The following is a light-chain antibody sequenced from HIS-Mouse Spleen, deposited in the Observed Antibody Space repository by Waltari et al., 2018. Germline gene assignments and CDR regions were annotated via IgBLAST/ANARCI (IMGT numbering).Light chain of an antibody. CDR2: EGS. Sequence: QSALTQPASVSGSPGQSITISCTGTSSDVGSYNLVSCYQQHTGKAPKLLIYEGSKRPSGVSNRFSGSKSGNTASLTISGLQAEDEADYYCCSYAGRSTWVFGGRTKLTVL. V-gene: IGLV2-23*01. J-gene: IGLJ3*02. CDR3: CSYAGRSTWV. CDR1: SSDVGSYNL.